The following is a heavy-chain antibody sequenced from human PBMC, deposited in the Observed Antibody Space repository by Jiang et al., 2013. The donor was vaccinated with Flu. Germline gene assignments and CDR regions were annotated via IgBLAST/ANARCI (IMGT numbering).Heavy chain of an antibody. CDR2: IRYDGSNK. V-gene: IGHV3-30*02. CDR1: GFTFSSYG. D-gene: IGHD6-19*01. Sequence: QLLESGGGVVQPGGSLRLSCAASGFTFSSYGMHWVRQAPGKGLEWVAFIRYDGSNKYYADSVKGRFTISRDNSKNTLYLQMNSLRAEDTAVYYCAKEVGIAVAGTRVIGYWGQGTLVTVSS. J-gene: IGHJ4*02. CDR3: AKEVGIAVAGTRVIGY.